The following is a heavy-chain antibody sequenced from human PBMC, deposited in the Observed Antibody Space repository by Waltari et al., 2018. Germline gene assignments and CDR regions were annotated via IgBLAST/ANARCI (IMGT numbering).Heavy chain of an antibody. CDR1: GFTFSTYA. V-gene: IGHV3-23*04. J-gene: IGHJ4*02. Sequence: EVQLVESGGGLVQPGGSLRLSCAASGFTFSTYAMTWVRQAPGKGLEWFSAISGSGGNTYYADSVKGRFTISRDNSKNTVYLQMNSLRAEDTAVYYCAKSDRFGGVVVGFDYWGQGTLVTVSS. CDR2: ISGSGGNT. CDR3: AKSDRFGGVVVGFDY. D-gene: IGHD3-16*02.